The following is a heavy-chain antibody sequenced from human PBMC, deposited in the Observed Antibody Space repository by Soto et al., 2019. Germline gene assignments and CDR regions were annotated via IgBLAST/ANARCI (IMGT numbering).Heavy chain of an antibody. CDR3: ARVSFNPTTYYDYIWGSYKARRDWFDP. CDR2: MNPNSGNT. V-gene: IGHV1-8*01. J-gene: IGHJ5*02. Sequence: ASVKVSCKASGYTFTIYDINWVRQATGQGLEWMGWMNPNSGNTGYAQKFQGRVTMTRNTSISTAYMELSSLRSEDTAVYYCARVSFNPTTYYDYIWGSYKARRDWFDPWGQGTLVTVSS. D-gene: IGHD3-16*01. CDR1: GYTFTIYD.